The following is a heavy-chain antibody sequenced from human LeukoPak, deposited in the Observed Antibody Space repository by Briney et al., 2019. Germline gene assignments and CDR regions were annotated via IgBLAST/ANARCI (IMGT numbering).Heavy chain of an antibody. V-gene: IGHV3-21*01. CDR1: GFKFSSYS. CDR2: ISSSSSYI. J-gene: IGHJ4*02. D-gene: IGHD3-10*01. Sequence: GGSLRLSCAASGFKFSSYSMNWVRQAPGKGLEWVSSISSSSSYIYYADSVKGRFTISRDNAKNSLYLQMNSLRAEDTAVYYCASIYGSGSYRFDYWGQGTLVAVSS. CDR3: ASIYGSGSYRFDY.